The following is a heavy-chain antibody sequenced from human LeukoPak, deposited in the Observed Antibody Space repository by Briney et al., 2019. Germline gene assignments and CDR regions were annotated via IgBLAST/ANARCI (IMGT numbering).Heavy chain of an antibody. V-gene: IGHV3-23*01. CDR3: AKGTSSGWSFFDY. CDR1: GFTFSSYA. D-gene: IGHD6-19*01. J-gene: IGHJ4*02. CDR2: ISGSGGST. Sequence: GGSLRLSCAASGFTFSSYAMSWVRQAPGKGLEWVSAISGSGGSTYYADSVKGRFTISRDNSKNALYLQMNSLRAEDTAVYYCAKGTSSGWSFFDYWGQGTLVTVSS.